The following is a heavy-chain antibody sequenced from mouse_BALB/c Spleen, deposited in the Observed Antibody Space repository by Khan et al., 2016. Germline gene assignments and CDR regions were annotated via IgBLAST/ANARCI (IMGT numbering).Heavy chain of an antibody. CDR3: SRYRAYYGYEGLGD. D-gene: IGHD2-9*01. V-gene: IGHV9-3*02. J-gene: IGHJ3*02. Sequence: QIQLVQSGPELKKPGETVKISCKASGYTFTDYGMNWLKQAPGKGLKWMGWINTDTGESTYAEDFKGRFAFSLETSATSAYLQINNLKNDDTATYFCSRYRAYYGYEGLGDWGQGTMVTVSA. CDR2: INTDTGES. CDR1: GYTFTDYG.